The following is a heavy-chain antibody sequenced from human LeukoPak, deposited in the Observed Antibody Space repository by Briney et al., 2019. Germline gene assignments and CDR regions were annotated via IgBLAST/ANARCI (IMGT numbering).Heavy chain of an antibody. D-gene: IGHD2-15*01. CDR3: ARHEESVGYFDY. CDR1: GGSISGYY. V-gene: IGHV4-59*08. Sequence: PSETLSLTCTVSGGSISGYYWSWIRQPPGKGLEWIGYIYYSGSTNYNPSLKSRVTISVDTSKNQFSLKLSSVTAADTAVYYCARHEESVGYFDYWGQGTLVTVSS. CDR2: IYYSGST. J-gene: IGHJ4*02.